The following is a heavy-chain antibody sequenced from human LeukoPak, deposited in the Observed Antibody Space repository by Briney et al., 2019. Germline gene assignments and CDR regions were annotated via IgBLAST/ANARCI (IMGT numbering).Heavy chain of an antibody. Sequence: GGSLRLSCAVSGFTVSSNYMSWVRQAPGKGLQWVSTIFRDGSRYYEDSVRGRFSISRDVSKNILSLQMTNLRAEDTAVYYCARDFYDFWGGYWVWGQGTLVTVSS. D-gene: IGHD3-3*01. V-gene: IGHV3-53*01. J-gene: IGHJ4*02. CDR3: ARDFYDFWGGYWV. CDR1: GFTVSSNY. CDR2: IFRDGSR.